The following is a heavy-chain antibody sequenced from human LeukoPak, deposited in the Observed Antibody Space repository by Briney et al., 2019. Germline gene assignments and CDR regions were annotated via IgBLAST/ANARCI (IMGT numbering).Heavy chain of an antibody. CDR1: GFTFSSYW. CDR3: ARGEVSRSSWYSLSWFDP. J-gene: IGHJ5*02. Sequence: GGSLRLTCAASGFTFSSYWMHWVRQAPGKGLVWVSRINSDGSSTSYADSVKGRFTISRDNAKNTLYLQMNSLRAEDTAVYYCARGEVSRSSWYSLSWFDPWGQGTLVTVSS. CDR2: INSDGSST. V-gene: IGHV3-74*01. D-gene: IGHD6-13*01.